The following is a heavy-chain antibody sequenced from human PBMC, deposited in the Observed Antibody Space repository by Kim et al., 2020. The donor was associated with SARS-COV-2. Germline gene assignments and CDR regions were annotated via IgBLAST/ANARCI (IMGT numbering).Heavy chain of an antibody. J-gene: IGHJ2*01. Sequence: SETLSLTCTVSGYSISSCYYWGWIRQPPGKGLEWIGSIYHSGSTYYNPSLKSRVTISVDTSKNQFSLKLSSVTAADTAVYYCARGPGGYYYWYFDLWGRGTLVTVSS. CDR1: GYSISSCYY. CDR3: ARGPGGYYYWYFDL. V-gene: IGHV4-38-2*02. CDR2: IYHSGST. D-gene: IGHD3-22*01.